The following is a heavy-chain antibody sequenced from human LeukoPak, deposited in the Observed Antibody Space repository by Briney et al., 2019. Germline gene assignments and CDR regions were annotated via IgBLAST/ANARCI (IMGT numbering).Heavy chain of an antibody. CDR2: ISGSGGST. V-gene: IGHV3-23*01. J-gene: IGHJ4*02. Sequence: GGSLRLSCAASGFTFSSYAMSWVRQAPGKGLEWVSAISGSGGSTYYADSVKGRFTISRDNAKNSLYLQMNSLRAEDTAVYYCARDPTLYNLNYFDYWGQGTLVTVSS. CDR3: ARDPTLYNLNYFDY. D-gene: IGHD1-20*01. CDR1: GFTFSSYA.